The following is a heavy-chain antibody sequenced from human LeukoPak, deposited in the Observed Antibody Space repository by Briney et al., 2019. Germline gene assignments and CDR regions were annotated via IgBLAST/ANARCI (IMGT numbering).Heavy chain of an antibody. CDR1: GFTFSSYA. Sequence: GGSLRLSCAASGFTFSSYAMHWVRQAPGKGLEWVAVISYDGSNKYYADSVKGRFTISRVNSKNTLYLQMNSLRAEDTAVYYCASQPSMVRNYAIDYWGQGTLVTVSS. D-gene: IGHD3-10*01. CDR3: ASQPSMVRNYAIDY. J-gene: IGHJ4*02. V-gene: IGHV3-30*04. CDR2: ISYDGSNK.